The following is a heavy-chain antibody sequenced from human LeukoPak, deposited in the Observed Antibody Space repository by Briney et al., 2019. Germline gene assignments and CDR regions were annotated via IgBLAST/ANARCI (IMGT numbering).Heavy chain of an antibody. J-gene: IGHJ4*01. CDR3: ARGRNWNFEAYFDY. D-gene: IGHD1-1*01. Sequence: SETLSLTCTVSGASIGSSLYFWGWFRQPPGKGLEWIGSIYYRPTTYYNPSLRSRGTISLDTSNNQFSLKLTSVTAADTAFYYCARGRNWNFEAYFDYWGLGSLVSVSS. V-gene: IGHV4-39*07. CDR2: IYYRPTT. CDR1: GASIGSSLYF.